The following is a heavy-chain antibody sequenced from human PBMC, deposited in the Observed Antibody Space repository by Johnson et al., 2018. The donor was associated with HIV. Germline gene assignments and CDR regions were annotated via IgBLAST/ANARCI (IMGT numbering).Heavy chain of an antibody. V-gene: IGHV3-7*01. CDR1: GCTLRSYG. Sequence: VQLVESGGGVVQPGRSLRLSCAASGCTLRSYGMHRVRQAPGKGLEWVANINRDGSDKYYVDSVKGRFTISRDNAQDSLYLQMNSLRVDDTAVYYCGRESTGAGTAFDIWGQGTMVTVSS. D-gene: IGHD2-8*02. J-gene: IGHJ3*02. CDR3: GRESTGAGTAFDI. CDR2: INRDGSDK.